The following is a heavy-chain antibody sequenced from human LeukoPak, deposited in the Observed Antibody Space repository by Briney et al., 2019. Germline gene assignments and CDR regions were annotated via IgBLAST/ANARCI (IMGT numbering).Heavy chain of an antibody. CDR3: ARYRRITMIVVVSGAYFDY. V-gene: IGHV3-7*01. Sequence: PGGSLRLSCAASGFTFSSYWMSWVRQAPGKGLEWVANIKQDGSEKYYVDSVKGRFTISRDNAKNSLHLQMNSLRAEDTAVYYCARYRRITMIVVVSGAYFDYWGQGTLVTVSS. CDR1: GFTFSSYW. D-gene: IGHD3-22*01. CDR2: IKQDGSEK. J-gene: IGHJ4*02.